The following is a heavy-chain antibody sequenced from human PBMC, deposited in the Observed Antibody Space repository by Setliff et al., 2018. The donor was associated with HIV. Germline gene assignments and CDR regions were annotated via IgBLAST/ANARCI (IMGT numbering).Heavy chain of an antibody. Sequence: ASVKVSCTASGDTFTTYALHWVRQAPGQRLEWMGWINAGNGDTKSSQKFQGRVTITRDTSASTAYMELSSLRSEDTGVYYCAIGSSNWPHRPNNYYFDYWGQGTPVTSPQ. D-gene: IGHD6-13*01. V-gene: IGHV1-3*01. CDR2: INAGNGDT. CDR1: GDTFTTYA. J-gene: IGHJ4*02. CDR3: AIGSSNWPHRPNNYYFDY.